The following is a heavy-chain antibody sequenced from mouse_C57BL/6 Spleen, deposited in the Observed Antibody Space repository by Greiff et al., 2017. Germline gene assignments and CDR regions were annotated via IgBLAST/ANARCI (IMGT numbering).Heavy chain of an antibody. D-gene: IGHD1-1*01. CDR2: IWSDGST. Sequence: VQVVESGPGLVAPSQSLSITCTVSGFSLTSYGVHWVRQPPGKGLEWLVVIWSDGSTTYNSALKSRLSISKDNSKSQVFLKMNRLQTDDTAMYYCARQSRYYGSSSYWYFDVWGTGTTVTVSS. V-gene: IGHV2-6-1*01. J-gene: IGHJ1*03. CDR1: GFSLTSYG. CDR3: ARQSRYYGSSSYWYFDV.